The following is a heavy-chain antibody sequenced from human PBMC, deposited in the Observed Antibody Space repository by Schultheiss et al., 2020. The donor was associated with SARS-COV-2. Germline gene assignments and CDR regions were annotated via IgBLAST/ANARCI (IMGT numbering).Heavy chain of an antibody. V-gene: IGHV4-59*12. CDR1: GGSFSGYS. CDR2: IYYSGST. Sequence: SETLSLTCAVYGGSFSGYSWSWIRQPPGKGLEWIGYIYYSGSTNYNPSLKSRVTISVDTSKNQFSLKLSSVTAADTAVYYCARGPRVGATPFDYWGQGTLVTVSS. J-gene: IGHJ4*02. CDR3: ARGPRVGATPFDY. D-gene: IGHD1-26*01.